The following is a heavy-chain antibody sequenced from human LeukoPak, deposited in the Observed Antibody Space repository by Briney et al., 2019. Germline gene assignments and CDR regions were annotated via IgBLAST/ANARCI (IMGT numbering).Heavy chain of an antibody. V-gene: IGHV4-34*01. CDR2: INHSGST. CDR1: GGSFSGYY. Sequence: SETLSLTCAVYGGSFSGYYWSWIRQPPGKGLEWIGEINHSGSTNYNPSLKSRVTISVDTSKNQFSLKLSSVTAADTAVYYCARCRSYWGQGTLVTVSS. J-gene: IGHJ4*02. CDR3: ARCRSY.